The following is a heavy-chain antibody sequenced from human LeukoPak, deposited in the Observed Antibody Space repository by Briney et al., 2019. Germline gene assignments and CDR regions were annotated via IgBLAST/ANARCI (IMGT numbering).Heavy chain of an antibody. D-gene: IGHD3-22*01. V-gene: IGHV3-30*04. CDR1: GFTFSSYA. Sequence: GSLRLSCAASGFTFSSYAMHWVRQAPGKGLEWVAVISYDGSNKYYADSVKGRFTISRDNSKNTLYLQMNSLRAEDTAVYYCARGWYDSSGYYPPRLYYYYYGMDVWGQGTTVTVSS. J-gene: IGHJ6*02. CDR3: ARGWYDSSGYYPPRLYYYYYGMDV. CDR2: ISYDGSNK.